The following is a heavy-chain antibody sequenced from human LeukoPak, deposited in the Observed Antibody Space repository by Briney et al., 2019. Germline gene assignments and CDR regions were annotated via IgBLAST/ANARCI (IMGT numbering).Heavy chain of an antibody. CDR2: IRIEAHYGTT. D-gene: IGHD3-9*01. CDR1: GFTFGDYA. V-gene: IGHV3-49*03. CDR3: SRLNDFDILTGLEY. Sequence: PGGSLRLSCAASGFTFGDYAMSWFRQAPGKGLECVGFIRIEAHYGTTEYAASVKGRFTISRGDSKNIAYLQMNSLKTEDTAVYYCSRLNDFDILTGLEYWGQGALVTVSS. J-gene: IGHJ4*02.